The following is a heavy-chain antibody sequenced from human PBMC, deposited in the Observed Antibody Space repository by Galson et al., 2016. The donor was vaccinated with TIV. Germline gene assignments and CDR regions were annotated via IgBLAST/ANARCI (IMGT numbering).Heavy chain of an antibody. J-gene: IGHJ4*02. CDR2: FDPEASKT. D-gene: IGHD3-22*01. CDR3: ATVAWFPGLSLDS. Sequence: SVKVSCKVSGYTLIEIAMHWVRQAPGKGLEWMGGFDPEASKTINAQKFQGRVTMTEATFTDTAYMELNNLTSDDTAVYYCATVAWFPGLSLDSWGQGTLVTVSS. CDR1: GYTLIEIA. V-gene: IGHV1-24*01.